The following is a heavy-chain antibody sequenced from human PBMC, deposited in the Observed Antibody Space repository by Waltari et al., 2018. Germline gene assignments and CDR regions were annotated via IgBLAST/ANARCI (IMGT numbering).Heavy chain of an antibody. J-gene: IGHJ4*02. D-gene: IGHD3-22*01. CDR2: IKQDGSEK. CDR1: GFTFSSYW. CDR3: ARGEYYYDSSGYLDY. V-gene: IGHV3-7*01. Sequence: EVQLVASGGGLVQPGGSLRLSCAASGFTFSSYWMSWVRAAPGKGLEWVANIKQDGSEKYYVDSVKGRFTISRDNAKNSLYLQMNSLRAEDTAVYYCARGEYYYDSSGYLDYWGQGTLVTVSS.